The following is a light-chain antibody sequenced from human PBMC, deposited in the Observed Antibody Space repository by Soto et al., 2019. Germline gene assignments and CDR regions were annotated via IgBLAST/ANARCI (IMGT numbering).Light chain of an antibody. J-gene: IGLJ2*01. Sequence: QSALTQPASVSGSPGQSITISCTGISSDVETDNLVSWYQQHPGKPPQLIIYEVTKRPSGVSDRFSGSKSGNTASLTISGLQADDEADYSCCSHSKSGTFECVFGGGTKLTVL. CDR1: SSDVETDNL. V-gene: IGLV2-23*02. CDR2: EVT. CDR3: CSHSKSGTFECV.